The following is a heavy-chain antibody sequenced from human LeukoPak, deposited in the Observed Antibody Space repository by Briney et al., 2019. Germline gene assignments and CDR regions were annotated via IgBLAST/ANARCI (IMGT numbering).Heavy chain of an antibody. CDR1: GGSFTDYY. J-gene: IGHJ6*03. Sequence: SETLSLTCDVYGGSFTDYYWSWIRQPPGKGLGWIGEINHSGGTNYNPSLKSRITISVDTSKNQFYLILNSVTAAATAVYYCARGRATLVRRVWTKVLYSYYMDVWGKGTTVTVSS. CDR3: ARGRATLVRRVWTKVLYSYYMDV. V-gene: IGHV4-34*01. D-gene: IGHD3-10*01. CDR2: INHSGGT.